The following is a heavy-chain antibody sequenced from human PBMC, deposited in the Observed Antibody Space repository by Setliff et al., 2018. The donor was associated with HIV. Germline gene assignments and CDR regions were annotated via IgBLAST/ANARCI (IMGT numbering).Heavy chain of an antibody. D-gene: IGHD3-10*01. CDR2: IYFTGNA. Sequence: PSETLSLTCAVSGYAISSSGYYWSWIRQPAGKELEWIGRIYFTGNANYNPSLKSRITISVDTSKNQFSLKLSSVTAADTAVYYCAREYRDDAFDISGQGTMVTVSS. CDR3: AREYRDDAFDI. CDR1: GYAISSSGYY. J-gene: IGHJ3*02. V-gene: IGHV4-61*02.